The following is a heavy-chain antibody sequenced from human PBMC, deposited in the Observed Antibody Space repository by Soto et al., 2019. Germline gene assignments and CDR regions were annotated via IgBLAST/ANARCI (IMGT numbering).Heavy chain of an antibody. J-gene: IGHJ6*02. CDR1: EFTFSSYA. CDR2: ISYDGGHK. Sequence: QVQLVESGGGVVHPERSLRLSCSASEFTFSSYAMHWVRQAPGKGLEWVAGISYDGGHKFYGDSVRGRFTISRDSSKTTVLLQKNSRRPEDTAAYYCGRVKTEYSNHWGTFFFYGMDVWGQGTTVTVTS. V-gene: IGHV3-30*04. D-gene: IGHD4-4*01. CDR3: GRVKTEYSNHWGTFFFYGMDV.